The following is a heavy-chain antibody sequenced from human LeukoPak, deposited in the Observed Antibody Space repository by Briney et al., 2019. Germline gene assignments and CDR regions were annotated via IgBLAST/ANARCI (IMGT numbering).Heavy chain of an antibody. D-gene: IGHD1-26*01. V-gene: IGHV3-23*01. CDR3: AKDGVAPGSSGDFFDS. Sequence: PGGSLRLSCAASGFPFRSYAMSWVRQAPGKGLEWVSTITRGGETTYHAESVKGRFTMARDNSPNTLYLQMNTLRVEDTALYYCAKDGVAPGSSGDFFDSWGQGTLVTVSS. CDR1: GFPFRSYA. J-gene: IGHJ4*02. CDR2: ITRGGETT.